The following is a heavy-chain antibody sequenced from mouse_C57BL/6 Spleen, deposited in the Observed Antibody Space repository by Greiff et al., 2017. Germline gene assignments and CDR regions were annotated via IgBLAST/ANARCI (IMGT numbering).Heavy chain of an antibody. Sequence: VQLQPSGAELVRPGASVTLSCKASGYTFTDYEMPWVKQTPVHGLEWIGAIDPETGGTAYNQKFKGKAILTADKSSSTAYMELRSLTSEDSSVYYCTRRSYYGSSSLYAMDYWGQGTSVTVSS. D-gene: IGHD1-1*01. CDR2: IDPETGGT. CDR1: GYTFTDYE. V-gene: IGHV1-15*01. J-gene: IGHJ4*01. CDR3: TRRSYYGSSSLYAMDY.